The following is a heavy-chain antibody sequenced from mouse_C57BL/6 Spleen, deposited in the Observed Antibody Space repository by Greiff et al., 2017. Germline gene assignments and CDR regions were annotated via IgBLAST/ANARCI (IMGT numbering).Heavy chain of an antibody. J-gene: IGHJ1*03. CDR1: GYTFTDYY. CDR2: INPYNGGT. CDR3: ARGELAETRVYWYFDV. D-gene: IGHD1-1*01. V-gene: IGHV1-19*01. Sequence: VQLQQSGPVLVKPGASVKMSCKASGYTFTDYYMNWVKQSPGKSLEWIGVINPYNGGTSYNQKFKGKATLTVDKSSSTAYMELNSLTSEDSAVYYCARGELAETRVYWYFDVWGTGTTVTVSS.